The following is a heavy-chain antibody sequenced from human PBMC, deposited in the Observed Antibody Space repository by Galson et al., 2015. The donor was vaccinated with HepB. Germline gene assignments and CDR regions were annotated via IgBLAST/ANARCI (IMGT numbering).Heavy chain of an antibody. CDR2: IYHSGST. D-gene: IGHD5-18*01. CDR3: ARQGSYGRGGYYYGMDV. Sequence: LSLTCAVSGGSISSGGYSWSWIRQPPGKGLEWIGYIYHSGSTYYNPSLKSRVTISVDRSKNQFSLKLSSVTAADTAVYYCARQGSYGRGGYYYGMDVWGQGTTVTVSS. J-gene: IGHJ6*02. CDR1: GGSISSGGYS. V-gene: IGHV4-30-2*01.